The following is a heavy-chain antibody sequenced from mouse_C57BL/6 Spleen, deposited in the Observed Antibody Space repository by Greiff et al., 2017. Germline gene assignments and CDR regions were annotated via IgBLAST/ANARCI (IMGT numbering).Heavy chain of an antibody. V-gene: IGHV1-50*01. D-gene: IGHD2-5*01. CDR3: ARRVCSNFPMDY. CDR1: GYTFTSYW. CDR2: IDPSDSYT. Sequence: VQLQQPGAELVKPGASVKLSCKASGYTFTSYWMQWVKQRPGQGLEWIGEIDPSDSYTNSNQKFKGKATLTVDTSSSTAYMQLSSLTSEDSAVYYCARRVCSNFPMDYWGQGTSVTVSS. J-gene: IGHJ4*01.